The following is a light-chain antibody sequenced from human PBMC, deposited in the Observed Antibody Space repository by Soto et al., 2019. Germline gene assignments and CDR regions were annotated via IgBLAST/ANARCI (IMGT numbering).Light chain of an antibody. CDR3: QQYHNYPWT. CDR2: KAS. J-gene: IGKJ1*01. CDR1: QTINNW. V-gene: IGKV1-5*03. Sequence: DIQMTQSPSTLSASVGDRVTITCRASQTINNWLAWYQQKPGKAPKLLIYKASSLEGGVSSRFSGSVSGTEFTLSISSLQPDDFATFYCQQYHNYPWTFGQGTKVEI.